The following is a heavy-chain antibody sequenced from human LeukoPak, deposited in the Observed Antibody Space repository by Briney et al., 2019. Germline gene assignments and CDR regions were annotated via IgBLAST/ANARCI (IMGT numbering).Heavy chain of an antibody. CDR1: GGTFSSYA. D-gene: IGHD2-8*01. Sequence: SVKVSCKASGGTFSSYAISWVRQAPGQGLEWMGRIIPIFGTANYAQKFQGRVTITTDESTSTAYMELSSLRSEDTAVYYCARDGPYCTNGVCHWGLRWFDPWGLGTLVTVSS. CDR2: IIPIFGTA. J-gene: IGHJ5*02. V-gene: IGHV1-69*05. CDR3: ARDGPYCTNGVCHWGLRWFDP.